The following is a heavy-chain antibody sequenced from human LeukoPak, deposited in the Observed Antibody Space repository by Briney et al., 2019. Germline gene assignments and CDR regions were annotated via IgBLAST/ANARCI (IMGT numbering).Heavy chain of an antibody. J-gene: IGHJ4*02. Sequence: GGSLRLSCTASEFTVSRNYMLWVRQAPGKGLEWVSLIFSNGDTHYADSVKGRFTISRDTSKNTVSLQMNSLRVEDTAMYYCTRDQMNYWGQATLATVSS. CDR1: EFTVSRNY. D-gene: IGHD5-24*01. V-gene: IGHV3-53*01. CDR2: IFSNGDT. CDR3: TRDQMNY.